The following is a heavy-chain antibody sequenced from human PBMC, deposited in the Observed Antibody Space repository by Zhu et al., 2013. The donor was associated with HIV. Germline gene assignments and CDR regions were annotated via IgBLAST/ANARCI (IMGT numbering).Heavy chain of an antibody. V-gene: IGHV1-8*01. CDR3: AITYNSDAFDI. CDR2: MRPNNGNT. J-gene: IGHJ3*02. D-gene: IGHD1-20*01. CDR1: GFTFTNYD. Sequence: QVQLVQSGAEVRKPGASVKVSCKASGFTFTNYDIYWVRQATGQGLEWMGWMRPNNGNTGFAQNFQGRVTMTRDTSISTAYMELSSLRSEDTAVYYCAITYNSDAFDIWGPGTMVTVSS.